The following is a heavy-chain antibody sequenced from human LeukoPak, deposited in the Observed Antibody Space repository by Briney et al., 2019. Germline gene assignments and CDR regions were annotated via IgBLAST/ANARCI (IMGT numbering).Heavy chain of an antibody. Sequence: GGSLRLSCAASGFTFDDYAMHWVRQAPGKGLEWVSLISGDGGSTYYADSVKGRFTISRDNSKNSLYLQMNSLRTEDTALYYCAKEDLGGATGDVYAFDTWGQGTMVTVSS. CDR3: AKEDLGGATGDVYAFDT. CDR1: GFTFDDYA. D-gene: IGHD1-26*01. V-gene: IGHV3-43*02. J-gene: IGHJ3*02. CDR2: ISGDGGST.